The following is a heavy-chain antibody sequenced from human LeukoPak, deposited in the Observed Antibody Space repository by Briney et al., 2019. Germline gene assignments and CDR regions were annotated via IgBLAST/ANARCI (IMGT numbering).Heavy chain of an antibody. CDR1: RRSMNNYY. CDR3: ARTSATGATYFDY. Sequence: SQTLSLTCTLSRRSMNNYYWSWVRHPAGKGLEWIGRIYSTGITHYNTTLKSRVTLSVDTSKSQFSLNLSSVTAADTAVYYCARTSATGATYFDYWGQGTLVTVSS. J-gene: IGHJ4*02. CDR2: IYSTGIT. D-gene: IGHD1-26*01. V-gene: IGHV4-4*07.